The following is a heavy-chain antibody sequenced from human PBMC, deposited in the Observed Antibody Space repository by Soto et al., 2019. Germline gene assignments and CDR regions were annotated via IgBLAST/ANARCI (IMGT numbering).Heavy chain of an antibody. J-gene: IGHJ4*02. Sequence: EVQLEESGGGLVQRGGSLRLSCAVSGFTLSVHFMDWVRQAPGKGLEWVGRTKHKVSSYATEYAASVKGRFTNSRDDSYNSLYLQMRSLRTEGTAVYYCVAYLRYYVHWGQGTLVTVSS. CDR1: GFTLSVHF. CDR2: TKHKVSSYAT. CDR3: VAYLRYYVH. V-gene: IGHV3-72*01. D-gene: IGHD3-10*02.